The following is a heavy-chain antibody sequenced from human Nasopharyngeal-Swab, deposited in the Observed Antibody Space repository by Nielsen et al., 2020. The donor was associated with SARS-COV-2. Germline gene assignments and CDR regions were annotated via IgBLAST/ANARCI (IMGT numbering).Heavy chain of an antibody. CDR3: ASEYSSSSDWFDP. Sequence: ASVMISCKASGYTFTSYGISWVRQAPGQGLEWLGWISAYNGNTNYAQKLQGRVTMNTDTSTSTAYMELRSLRSDDTAVYYCASEYSSSSDWFDPWGQGTLVTVSS. D-gene: IGHD6-13*01. CDR2: ISAYNGNT. CDR1: GYTFTSYG. V-gene: IGHV1-18*01. J-gene: IGHJ5*02.